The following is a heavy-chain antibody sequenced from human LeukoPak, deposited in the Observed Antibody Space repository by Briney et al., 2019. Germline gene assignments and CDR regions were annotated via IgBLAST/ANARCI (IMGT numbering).Heavy chain of an antibody. CDR2: IWYDGSNK. J-gene: IGHJ4*02. D-gene: IGHD1-26*01. Sequence: GGSLRLSCAASGFTFSSYGVHWVRQAPGKGLEWVAVIWYDGSNKYYADSVKGRFTISRDNSKNTLYLQMNSLRAEDTAVYYCASTMGATRSLDYWGQGTLVTVSS. CDR1: GFTFSSYG. CDR3: ASTMGATRSLDY. V-gene: IGHV3-33*01.